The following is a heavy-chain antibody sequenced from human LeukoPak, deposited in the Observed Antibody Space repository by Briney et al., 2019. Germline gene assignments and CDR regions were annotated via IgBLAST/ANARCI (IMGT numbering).Heavy chain of an antibody. CDR3: ARRPTVGWFDP. CDR2: IYYSGST. D-gene: IGHD4-23*01. Sequence: SETLSLTCTVSGGSISSSSYYWGWIRQPPGKGLEWIGSIYYSGSTYYNPSLESRVTISVDTSKNQFSLKLSSVTAADTAVYYCARRPTVGWFDPWGQGTLVTVSS. V-gene: IGHV4-39*01. J-gene: IGHJ5*02. CDR1: GGSISSSSYY.